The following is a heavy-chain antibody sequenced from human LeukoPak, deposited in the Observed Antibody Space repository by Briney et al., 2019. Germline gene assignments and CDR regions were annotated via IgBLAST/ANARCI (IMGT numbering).Heavy chain of an antibody. V-gene: IGHV3-53*01. CDR3: ARDRGSGWYYFDY. CDR2: IYSGGST. Sequence: GGSLRLSCAASGFTVSSNYMSWFRQAPGKGLEWVSVIYSGGSTYYADSVKGRFTISRDNSKNTLYLQMNSLRAEDTAVYYCARDRGSGWYYFDYWGQGTLVTVSS. J-gene: IGHJ4*02. D-gene: IGHD6-19*01. CDR1: GFTVSSNY.